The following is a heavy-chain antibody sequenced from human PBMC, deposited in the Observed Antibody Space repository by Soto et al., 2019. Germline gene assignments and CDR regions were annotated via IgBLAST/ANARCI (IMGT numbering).Heavy chain of an antibody. CDR3: ARHVLLWFGECGMDV. Sequence: SETLSLTCAVYGGSFSGYYWSWIRQPPGKGLEWIGEINHSGSTNYNPSLKSRVTISVDTSKNQFSLKLSSVTAADTAVYYCARHVLLWFGECGMDVWGQGTTVTVSS. J-gene: IGHJ6*02. CDR2: INHSGST. CDR1: GGSFSGYY. V-gene: IGHV4-34*01. D-gene: IGHD3-10*01.